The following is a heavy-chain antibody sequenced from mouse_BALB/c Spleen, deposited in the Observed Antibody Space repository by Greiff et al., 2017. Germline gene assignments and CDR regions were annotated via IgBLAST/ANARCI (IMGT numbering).Heavy chain of an antibody. CDR2: IYPGNVNT. V-gene: IGHV1S56*01. CDR1: GYTFTSYY. D-gene: IGHD1-1*01. CDR3: ARFTTVSMDY. J-gene: IGHJ4*01. Sequence: QVQLQQSGPELVKPGASVRISCKASGYTFTSYYIHWVKQRPGQGLEWIGWIYPGNVNTKYNEKFKGKATLTADKSSSTAYMQLSSLTSEDSAVYFCARFTTVSMDYWGQGTSVTVSS.